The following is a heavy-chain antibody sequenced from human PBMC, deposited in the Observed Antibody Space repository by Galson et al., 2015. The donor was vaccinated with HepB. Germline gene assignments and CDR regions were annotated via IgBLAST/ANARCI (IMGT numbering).Heavy chain of an antibody. V-gene: IGHV4-30-2*01. CDR1: GGSISSGGYS. J-gene: IGHJ5*02. CDR2: IYHSGST. D-gene: IGHD4-17*01. Sequence: TLSLTCAVSGGSISSGGYSWSWIRQPPGKGLEWIGYIYHSGSTYYNPSLKSRVTISVDRSKNQFSLKLSSVTAADTAVYYCARVGSTGGDYGWFWFDPWGQGTLVTVSS. CDR3: ARVGSTGGDYGWFWFDP.